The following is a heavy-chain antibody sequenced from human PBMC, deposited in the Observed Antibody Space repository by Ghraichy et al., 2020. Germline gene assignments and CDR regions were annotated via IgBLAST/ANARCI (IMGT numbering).Heavy chain of an antibody. V-gene: IGHV3-48*01. J-gene: IGHJ4*02. CDR1: GFTFSVYS. Sequence: GESLNISCAASGFTFSVYSMNWARKAPGKGLEWLSYITGSSSTIYYADSVKGRFTISRDNAKNSLYLQMNSLRAEDTAVYYCASSNGNLDHWGQGTLVTVSS. D-gene: IGHD1-14*01. CDR3: ASSNGNLDH. CDR2: ITGSSSTI.